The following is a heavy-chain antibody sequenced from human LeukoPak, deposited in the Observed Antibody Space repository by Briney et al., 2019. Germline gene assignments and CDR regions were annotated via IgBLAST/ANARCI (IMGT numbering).Heavy chain of an antibody. Sequence: SETLSLTCTVSGGSISSSSYYWGWIRQPPGKGLEWIGSIYYSGSTYYNPSLKSRVTISVDTSKNQFSLKLSSVTAADTAVYYCARGVGITIFGVVDPVDYFDYWGQGTLVTVSS. CDR3: ARGVGITIFGVVDPVDYFDY. D-gene: IGHD3-3*01. J-gene: IGHJ4*02. CDR2: IYYSGST. CDR1: GGSISSSSYY. V-gene: IGHV4-39*07.